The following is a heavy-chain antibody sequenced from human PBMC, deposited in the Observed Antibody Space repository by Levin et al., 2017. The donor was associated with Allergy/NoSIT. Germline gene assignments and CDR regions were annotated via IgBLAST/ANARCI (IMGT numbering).Heavy chain of an antibody. V-gene: IGHV3-21*01. J-gene: IGHJ3*02. CDR1: GFTFSSYS. CDR2: ISSSSSYI. D-gene: IGHD2-15*01. Sequence: PGGSLRLSCAASGFTFSSYSMNWVRQAPGKGLEWVSSISSSSSYIYYADSVKGRFTISRDNAKNSLYLQMNSLRAEDTAVYYCARDRVVVAGDAFDIWGQGTMVTVSS. CDR3: ARDRVVVAGDAFDI.